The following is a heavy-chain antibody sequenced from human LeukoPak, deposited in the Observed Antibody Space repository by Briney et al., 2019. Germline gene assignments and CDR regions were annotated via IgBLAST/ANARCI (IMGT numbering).Heavy chain of an antibody. D-gene: IGHD4-17*01. Sequence: PGGSLRLSCAASGFTFSSYAMNWVRQAPGKGLEWVSAISGSGGSTYYADSVKGRFTISRDNSKNTLYLQMNSLRAEDTAVYYCAKAISVTTSGDAFDIWGQGTMVTVSS. J-gene: IGHJ3*02. CDR1: GFTFSSYA. CDR2: ISGSGGST. CDR3: AKAISVTTSGDAFDI. V-gene: IGHV3-23*01.